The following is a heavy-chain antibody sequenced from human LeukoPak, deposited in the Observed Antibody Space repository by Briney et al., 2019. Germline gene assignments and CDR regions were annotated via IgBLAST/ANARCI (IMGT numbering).Heavy chain of an antibody. CDR1: GFTFSDYY. J-gene: IGHJ5*02. Sequence: GGSLRLSCAASGFTFSDYYMSWLRQAPGKGLEWVSYISSSGSTIYYADSVEGRFTISRDNAKNSLYLQMNSLRAEDTAVYYCARAAYAAGIEEIDPWGQGTLVTVSS. V-gene: IGHV3-11*04. D-gene: IGHD6-13*01. CDR3: ARAAYAAGIEEIDP. CDR2: ISSSGSTI.